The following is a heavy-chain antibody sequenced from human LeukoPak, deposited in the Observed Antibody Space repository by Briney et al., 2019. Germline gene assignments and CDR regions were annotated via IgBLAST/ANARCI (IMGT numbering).Heavy chain of an antibody. CDR3: ARASSGSLTSHPYFDY. CDR2: IYHSGNT. CDR1: GYSISSGYY. V-gene: IGHV4-38-2*01. Sequence: SETLSLTCAVSGYSISSGYYWGWSRQPPGKGLEWIGSIYHSGNTYYNPSLKRRVTISVDTSKNQFSLKLSSVTAAETAVYYCARASSGSLTSHPYFDYWGQGTLVTVSS. J-gene: IGHJ4*02. D-gene: IGHD6-19*01.